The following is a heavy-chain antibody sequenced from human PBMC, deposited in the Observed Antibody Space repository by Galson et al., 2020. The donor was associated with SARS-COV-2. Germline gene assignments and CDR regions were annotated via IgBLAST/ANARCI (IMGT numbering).Heavy chain of an antibody. CDR2: IHDSGST. J-gene: IGHJ4*02. Sequence: SETLSLTCGVSGVSISGRDWWSWVRQSPGMGLEWIGEIHDSGSTNYNPSLKSRVAISVDRSMNQFSLNLNSVTAAATAVYYCARSQFCRGGSCSTFGYWGQGILVTVSS. D-gene: IGHD2-15*01. CDR3: ARSQFCRGGSCSTFGY. V-gene: IGHV4-4*02. CDR1: GVSISGRDW.